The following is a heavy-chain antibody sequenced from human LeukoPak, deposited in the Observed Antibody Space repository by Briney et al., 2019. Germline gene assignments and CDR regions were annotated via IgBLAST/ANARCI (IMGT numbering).Heavy chain of an antibody. CDR2: ISASGGTT. V-gene: IGHV3-23*01. CDR1: GFTFTTYG. Sequence: GGTLRLSCAASGFTFTTYGMSWVRQAPGKGLEWVSAISASGGTTYYTDSVKGRFTISRDNSKNTLYLQMNSLRAEDTAVYYCAELGITMIGGVWGKGTTVTISS. CDR3: AELGITMIGGV. D-gene: IGHD3-10*02. J-gene: IGHJ6*04.